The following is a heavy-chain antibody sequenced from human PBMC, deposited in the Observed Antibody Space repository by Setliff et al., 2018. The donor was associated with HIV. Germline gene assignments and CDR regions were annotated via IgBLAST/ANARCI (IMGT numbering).Heavy chain of an antibody. D-gene: IGHD3-3*01. Sequence: LRLSCVASGFTFSTYAINWVRPAPGKGLEWVSSISGSGYPYYADSVKGRFTISRDDSKNTLFLQMDSLRAEDTALYYCAKQRYYDGNDGFDVWGQGTMVTVSS. V-gene: IGHV3-23*01. CDR1: GFTFSTYA. CDR3: AKQRYYDGNDGFDV. J-gene: IGHJ3*01. CDR2: ISGSGYP.